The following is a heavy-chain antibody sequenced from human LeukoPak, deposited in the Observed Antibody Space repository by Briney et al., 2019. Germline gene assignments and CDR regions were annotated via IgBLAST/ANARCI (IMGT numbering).Heavy chain of an antibody. D-gene: IGHD3-22*01. J-gene: IGHJ4*02. V-gene: IGHV3-11*01. CDR3: ARDLDYFDSSGYQTYYFDF. Sequence: GGSLRLSCAASGFTFSDYYMSWIRQAPGKGLEWISYISSSGSTIYYADSVKGRFTISRDNAKNSLYLQMNSLRAEDTAVYFCARDLDYFDSSGYQTYYFDFWGQGTLVTVS. CDR1: GFTFSDYY. CDR2: ISSSGSTI.